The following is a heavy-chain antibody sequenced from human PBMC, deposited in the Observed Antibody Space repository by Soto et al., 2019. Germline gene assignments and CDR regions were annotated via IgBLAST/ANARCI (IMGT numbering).Heavy chain of an antibody. D-gene: IGHD6-19*01. CDR3: ARGPTSGYSSGWWFY. V-gene: IGHV5-51*01. Sequence: PGASLKLSCEGYGYSLTSYWIGWVRQKTGKGLEWMGIIYPGDSDTRYSPSFQGQVTISADKSISTAYMELSSLRSEDTAVYYCARGPTSGYSSGWWFYWGQGTLVTVSS. CDR2: IYPGDSDT. J-gene: IGHJ4*02. CDR1: GYSLTSYW.